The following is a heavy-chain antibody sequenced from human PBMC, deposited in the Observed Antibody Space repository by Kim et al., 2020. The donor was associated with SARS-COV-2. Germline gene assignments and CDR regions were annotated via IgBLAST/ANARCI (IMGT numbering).Heavy chain of an antibody. D-gene: IGHD2-8*01. Sequence: SETLSLTCTVSGGSISSGSYYWGWIRQPPGKGLEWIGSIYYSVSTNYNPSLRSRVTISVDTSKNQFSLKLTSVTAADTAVYYCAGCTSGVCYSHIWFDL. J-gene: IGHJ5*02. V-gene: IGHV4-39*01. CDR2: IYYSVST. CDR1: GGSISSGSYY. CDR3: AGCTSGVCYSHIWFDL.